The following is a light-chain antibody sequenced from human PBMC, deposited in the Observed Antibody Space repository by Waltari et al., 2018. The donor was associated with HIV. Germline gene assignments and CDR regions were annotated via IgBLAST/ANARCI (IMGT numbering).Light chain of an antibody. V-gene: IGLV3-9*01. CDR2: RDN. J-gene: IGLJ3*02. Sequence: SYELTQPLSVSVALGQQAKITCGGNTIASQNVHWYQQRPGQAPVLVIYRDNIRPSGIPERFSGSNSGNTAILSISRVQAEDEGDYYCQVWDSSTGVFGGGTNLTVL. CDR1: TIASQN. CDR3: QVWDSSTGV.